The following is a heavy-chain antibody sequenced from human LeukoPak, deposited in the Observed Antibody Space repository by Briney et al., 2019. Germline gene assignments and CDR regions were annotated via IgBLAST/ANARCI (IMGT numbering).Heavy chain of an antibody. V-gene: IGHV3-23*01. CDR2: ISGSGDST. J-gene: IGHJ3*02. Sequence: TGGSLRLSCAASGFTFSSHAMTWVRQAPGKGLEWVSAISGSGDSTYYADSVKGRFTISRDNSKNTLFLQMNSLRAEDTALYYCAKSLEYGARGGAFDIWGQGTMVTVSS. CDR3: AKSLEYGARGGAFDI. CDR1: GFTFSSHA. D-gene: IGHD4-17*01.